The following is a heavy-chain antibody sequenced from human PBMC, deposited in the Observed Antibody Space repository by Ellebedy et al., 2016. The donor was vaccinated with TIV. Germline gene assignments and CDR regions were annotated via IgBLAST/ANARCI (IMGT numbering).Heavy chain of an antibody. CDR1: GFSFSSYW. J-gene: IGHJ4*02. CDR2: INQDGRQK. CDR3: ARGGAHFFGY. V-gene: IGHV3-7*03. Sequence: GESLKISCAASGFSFSSYWMSWVRQAPGKGLEWVANINQDGRQKYYVDSVKGRFTISRDNAKNSLYLQMNSLRAEDTAVYYCARGGAHFFGYWGQGTLVTVSS.